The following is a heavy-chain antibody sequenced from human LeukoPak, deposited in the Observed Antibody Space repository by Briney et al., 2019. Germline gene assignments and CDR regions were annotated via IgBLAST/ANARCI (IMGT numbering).Heavy chain of an antibody. J-gene: IGHJ5*02. CDR2: INPNSGAT. Sequence: GASVKVSCKASGCNFIGYYMHWVRQAPGQGLEWMGWINPNSGATNYARNFQGRVTMTRDTSITTTYMELSSLTSDDTAVYYCARENWFDTWGQGTLVTVSS. CDR1: GCNFIGYY. CDR3: ARENWFDT. V-gene: IGHV1-2*02.